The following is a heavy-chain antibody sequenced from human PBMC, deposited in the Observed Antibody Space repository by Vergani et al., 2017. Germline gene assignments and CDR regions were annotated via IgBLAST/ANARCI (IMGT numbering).Heavy chain of an antibody. CDR3: ARDVRLLYNRFDP. D-gene: IGHD1-14*01. CDR2: TWYDGNNK. V-gene: IGHV3-33*01. Sequence: QVQLVESGGGVVQPGRSLRLSCAASGFTFYQYGMHWVRQAPGKGLEWVAVTWYDGNNKQYADSVRGRFTISRDNSKSTMYLQMNSLRDEDTGVYYCARDVRLLYNRFDPWGQGTLVTVSS. J-gene: IGHJ5*02. CDR1: GFTFYQYG.